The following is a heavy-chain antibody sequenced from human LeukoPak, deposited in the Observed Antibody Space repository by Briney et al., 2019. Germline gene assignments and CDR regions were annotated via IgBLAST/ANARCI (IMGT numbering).Heavy chain of an antibody. CDR2: ISYDGRHK. CDR1: GFTFSSYG. V-gene: IGHV3-30*18. Sequence: TGGSLRLSCVASGFTFSSYGMHWVRQAPGKGLEWVAVISYDGRHKYYADSVKGRFTISRDNSKNTLYLQMNSLRAEDTAVYYCAKEYCNGDCYSDYFDYWGQGTLVTVSS. J-gene: IGHJ4*02. CDR3: AKEYCNGDCYSDYFDY. D-gene: IGHD2-21*02.